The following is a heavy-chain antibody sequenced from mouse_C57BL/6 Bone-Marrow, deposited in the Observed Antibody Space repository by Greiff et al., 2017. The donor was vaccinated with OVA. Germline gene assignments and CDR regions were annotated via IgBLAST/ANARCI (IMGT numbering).Heavy chain of an antibody. CDR1: GFTFSSYG. J-gene: IGHJ2*01. Sequence: DVMLVESGGDLVKPGGSLTLSCAASGFTFSSYGMSWVRQTPDKRLEWVATISSGGSYTYYPDSVKGRFTISRDNAKNTLYLQMSSLKSEDTAMYYCARQGYYGSSYDYWGQGTTLTVSS. D-gene: IGHD1-1*01. CDR2: ISSGGSYT. CDR3: ARQGYYGSSYDY. V-gene: IGHV5-6*02.